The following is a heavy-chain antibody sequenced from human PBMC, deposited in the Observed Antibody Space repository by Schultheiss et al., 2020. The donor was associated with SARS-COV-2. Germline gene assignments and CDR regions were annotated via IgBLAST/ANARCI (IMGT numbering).Heavy chain of an antibody. CDR2: ISYSESS. V-gene: IGHV4-39*01. CDR1: GGSISSNNFL. D-gene: IGHD3/OR15-3a*01. Sequence: SQTLSLTCIVSGGSISSNNFLWGWIRQPPGMGLEWIGSISYSESSDYNPSLKSRVTMSVDTSSNQFSLKLSSVTAADTAVYYCARSEFCRNYYYYGMDVWGQGTTVTVSS. J-gene: IGHJ6*02. CDR3: ARSEFCRNYYYYGMDV.